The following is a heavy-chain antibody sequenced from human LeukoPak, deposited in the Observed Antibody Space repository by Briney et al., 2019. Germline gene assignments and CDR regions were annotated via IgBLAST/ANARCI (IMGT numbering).Heavy chain of an antibody. CDR2: IYYSGST. J-gene: IGHJ4*02. Sequence: SETLSLTCTVSGVSISSGDYYWSWIRQPPGKGLEWIGYIYYSGSTYYNPSLKSRVTISVDTSKNQFSLKLSSVTAADTAVYYCASVYCSSTSCYVDYWGQGTLVTVSS. V-gene: IGHV4-30-4*01. D-gene: IGHD2-2*01. CDR3: ASVYCSSTSCYVDY. CDR1: GVSISSGDYY.